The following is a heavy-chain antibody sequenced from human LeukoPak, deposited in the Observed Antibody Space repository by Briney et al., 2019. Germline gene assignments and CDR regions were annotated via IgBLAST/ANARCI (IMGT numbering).Heavy chain of an antibody. Sequence: GGSLRLSCAASGFTFSSYVMHWVRQAPGKGLEWVAIISYDGSNEYYADSVKGRFTISRDNSKNTLYLQMNSLRAADTAVYYCAREWYYYDSSGRNWYFDLWGRGTLVTVSS. CDR3: AREWYYYDSSGRNWYFDL. V-gene: IGHV3-30*04. D-gene: IGHD3-22*01. CDR1: GFTFSSYV. CDR2: ISYDGSNE. J-gene: IGHJ2*01.